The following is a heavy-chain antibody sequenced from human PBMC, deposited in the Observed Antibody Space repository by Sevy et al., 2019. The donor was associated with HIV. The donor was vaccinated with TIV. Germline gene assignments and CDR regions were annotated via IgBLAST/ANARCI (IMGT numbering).Heavy chain of an antibody. D-gene: IGHD1-1*01. V-gene: IGHV3-30-3*01. Sequence: GGSLRLSCAASGFTFTSFSMHWVRQAPGKGLEWVATISYDGSNKYYADSVKGRFTISRDNSKNHLYLQMNSLRAEDTAVYCCALERLSSNVAEYFQNWGQGTLVTVSS. J-gene: IGHJ1*01. CDR1: GFTFTSFS. CDR3: ALERLSSNVAEYFQN. CDR2: ISYDGSNK.